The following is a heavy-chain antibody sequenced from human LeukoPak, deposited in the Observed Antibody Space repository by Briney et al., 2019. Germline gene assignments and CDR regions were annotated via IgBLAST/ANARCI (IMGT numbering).Heavy chain of an antibody. Sequence: GGSLRLSCTASGFSFSGHWMHWARQLPGKGLVWVSRISPTGSTTSYADSVKGRFTASRDNAKNILYLQVNNLRAEDTAVYYCARGPNSNWSGLDFWGQGTLLTVSS. V-gene: IGHV3-74*01. D-gene: IGHD6-6*01. CDR3: ARGPNSNWSGLDF. CDR2: ISPTGSTT. J-gene: IGHJ4*02. CDR1: GFSFSGHW.